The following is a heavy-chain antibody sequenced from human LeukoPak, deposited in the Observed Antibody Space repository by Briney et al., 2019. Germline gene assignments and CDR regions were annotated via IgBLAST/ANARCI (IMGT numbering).Heavy chain of an antibody. CDR2: IYHSGST. CDR1: GGSISSGGYY. J-gene: IGHJ4*02. CDR3: ARQHRSRDYGDYGVDY. V-gene: IGHV4-30-2*01. D-gene: IGHD4-17*01. Sequence: SQTLSLTRTVSGGSISSGGYYWSWIRQPPGKGLEWIGYIYHSGSTYYNPSLKSRVTISVDKSKNQFSLKLSSVTAADTAVYYCARQHRSRDYGDYGVDYWGQGTLVTVSS.